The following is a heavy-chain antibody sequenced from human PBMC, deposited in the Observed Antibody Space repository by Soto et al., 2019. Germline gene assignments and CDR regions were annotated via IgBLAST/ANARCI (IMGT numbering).Heavy chain of an antibody. CDR3: AKGVPGIAVAGTGYFQH. CDR2: ISSSSSTI. D-gene: IGHD6-19*01. J-gene: IGHJ1*01. Sequence: PGGSLRLSCAASGFTFSSYSINWVRQAPGKGLEWVSYISSSSSTIYYVDSVKGRFTISRDNAKNSLYLQMNSLRAEDTAVYYCAKGVPGIAVAGTGYFQHWGQGTLVTVSS. V-gene: IGHV3-48*01. CDR1: GFTFSSYS.